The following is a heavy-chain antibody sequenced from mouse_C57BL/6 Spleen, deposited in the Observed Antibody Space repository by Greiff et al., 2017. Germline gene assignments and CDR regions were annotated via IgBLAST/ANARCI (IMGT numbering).Heavy chain of an antibody. CDR3: ARGATVGSPFDY. J-gene: IGHJ2*01. CDR2: IYPSDSET. Sequence: VQLQQPGAELVRPGSSVKLSCKASGYTFTSYWMDWVKQRPGQGLEWIGNIYPSDSETHYNQKFKDKATLTVDKSSSTAYMQLSSLTSEDSAVYYCARGATVGSPFDYWGQGTTLTVSS. D-gene: IGHD1-1*01. V-gene: IGHV1-61*01. CDR1: GYTFTSYW.